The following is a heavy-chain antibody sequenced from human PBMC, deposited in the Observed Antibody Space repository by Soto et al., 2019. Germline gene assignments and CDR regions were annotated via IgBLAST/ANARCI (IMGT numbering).Heavy chain of an antibody. V-gene: IGHV4-31*03. CDR1: GGSISSGGYY. CDR3: ARDFYRAYYYYGMDV. J-gene: IGHJ6*02. CDR2: IYYSGST. Sequence: SETLSLTCTVSGGSISSGGYYWSWIRQHPGKGLEWIGYIYYSGSTYYNPSLKSRVTISVGTSKNQFSLKLSSVTAADTTVYYCARDFYRAYYYYGMDVWGQGTTVTVSS.